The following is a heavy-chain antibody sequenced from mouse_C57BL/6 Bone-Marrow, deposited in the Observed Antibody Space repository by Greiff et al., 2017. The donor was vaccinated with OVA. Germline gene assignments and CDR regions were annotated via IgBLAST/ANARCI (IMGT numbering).Heavy chain of an antibody. Sequence: VQRVESGAELVKPGASVKISCKASGYAFSSYWMNWVKQRPGKGLEWIGQIYPGDGDTNYNGKFKGKATLTADKSSSTAYMQLSSLTSEDSAVYFCARRGDGNYVAFFDYWGQGTTLTVSS. J-gene: IGHJ2*01. D-gene: IGHD2-1*01. V-gene: IGHV1-80*01. CDR3: ARRGDGNYVAFFDY. CDR1: GYAFSSYW. CDR2: IYPGDGDT.